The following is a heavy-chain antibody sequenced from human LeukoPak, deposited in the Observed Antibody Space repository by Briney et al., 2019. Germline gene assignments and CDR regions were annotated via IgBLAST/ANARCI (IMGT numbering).Heavy chain of an antibody. CDR3: ARICCGRGQDICYNH. Sequence: ETLSLTRALSGVSLNVYYWSWIPASPEKGREWIGEVSPGGYTSYNPSLKSRVIISDDTSENQLSRKVRSVTAADTALYYCARICCGRGQDICYNHWAQGSLVTVSS. D-gene: IGHD2-21*01. CDR1: GVSLNVYY. J-gene: IGHJ5*02. CDR2: VSPGGYT. V-gene: IGHV4-34*01.